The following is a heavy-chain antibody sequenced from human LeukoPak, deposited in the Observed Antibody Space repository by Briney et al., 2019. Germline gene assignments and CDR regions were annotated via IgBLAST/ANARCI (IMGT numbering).Heavy chain of an antibody. CDR2: IYPGDSDT. J-gene: IGHJ4*02. Sequence: GESLKISCQASGYIFSNYWIGWVRQLPGKGLEWMGIIYPGDSDTRYSPSFQGQVTISADKSISTAYLQWSSLKASDTAMYYCARQREGGYFDYWGQGTLVTVSS. CDR1: GYIFSNYW. V-gene: IGHV5-51*01. D-gene: IGHD3-16*01. CDR3: ARQREGGYFDY.